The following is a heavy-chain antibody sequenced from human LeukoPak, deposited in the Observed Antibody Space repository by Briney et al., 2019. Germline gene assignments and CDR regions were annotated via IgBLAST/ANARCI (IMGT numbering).Heavy chain of an antibody. J-gene: IGHJ6*02. V-gene: IGHV1-24*01. CDR1: GYTLTGLS. D-gene: IGHD3-10*01. CDR2: FDPEDGET. Sequence: AASVKVSCKVSGYTLTGLSIHWVRQAPGKGLEWMGGFDPEDGETIYAQKFQGRVTMTEDTSTDTAYMELSSLRSEDTAVYYCVTLGWFGEAYGMDVWGQGTTVTVSS. CDR3: VTLGWFGEAYGMDV.